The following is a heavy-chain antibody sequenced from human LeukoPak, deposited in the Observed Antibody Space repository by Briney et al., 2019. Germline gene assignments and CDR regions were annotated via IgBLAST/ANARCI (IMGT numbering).Heavy chain of an antibody. CDR2: ISAYNGNT. CDR1: GYTFTSYG. D-gene: IGHD6-13*01. CDR3: ARDPYSRSRYLDH. V-gene: IGHV1-18*01. J-gene: IGHJ5*02. Sequence: ASVKVSCKASGYTFTSYGISWVRQAPGQGLEWMGWISAYNGNTNYAQKLQGRVTMTTDTSTSTAYIEVRSLRSDDTAVYYCARDPYSRSRYLDHWGQGTLVTVSS.